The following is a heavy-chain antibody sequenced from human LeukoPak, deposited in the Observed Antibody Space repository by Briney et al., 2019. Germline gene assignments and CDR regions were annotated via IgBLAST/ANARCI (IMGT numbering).Heavy chain of an antibody. V-gene: IGHV3-21*01. D-gene: IGHD6-6*01. J-gene: IGHJ1*01. CDR3: AKDGGRGIAARLSYFRH. Sequence: GGSLRLSCAASGFTFSSYAMSWVRQAPGKGLEWVSSISSSSSYIYYADSVKGRFTISRDNAKNSLYLQMNSLRAEDTAVYYCAKDGGRGIAARLSYFRHWGQGTLVTVSS. CDR2: ISSSSSYI. CDR1: GFTFSSYA.